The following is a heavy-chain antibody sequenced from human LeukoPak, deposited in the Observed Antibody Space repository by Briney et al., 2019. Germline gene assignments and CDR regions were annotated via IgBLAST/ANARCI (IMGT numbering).Heavy chain of an antibody. D-gene: IGHD3-3*01. V-gene: IGHV3-30*18. CDR2: ISYDGSNK. J-gene: IGHJ4*02. CDR3: AKGHDFWRGYFDY. Sequence: QPGRSLRLSCAASGFTFSSYGMHWVRQAPGKGLEWVAVISYDGSNKYYADSVKGRFTISRDNSKNTLYLQMNSLRAEDTAVYYCAKGHDFWRGYFDYWGQGTLVTVSS. CDR1: GFTFSSYG.